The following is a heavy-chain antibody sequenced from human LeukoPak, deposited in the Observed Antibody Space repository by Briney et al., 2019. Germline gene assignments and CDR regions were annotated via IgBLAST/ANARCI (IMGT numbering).Heavy chain of an antibody. CDR3: ARGATGEAFDI. V-gene: IGHV4-38-2*02. Sequence: SETLSPTCTVAGYSISSGYYWGWIRQPPGKGLEWIWSIDHSGSAYYNRSLKSRVTRSVDTAKNQFSRKLSSVTAADTAVYYCARGATGEAFDIWGQGTMVTVSS. CDR2: IDHSGSA. CDR1: GYSISSGYY. J-gene: IGHJ3*02. D-gene: IGHD3-10*01.